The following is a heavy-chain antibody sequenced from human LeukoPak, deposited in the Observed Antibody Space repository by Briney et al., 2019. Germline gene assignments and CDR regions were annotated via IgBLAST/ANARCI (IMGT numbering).Heavy chain of an antibody. CDR1: GYTFTSYY. J-gene: IGHJ4*02. CDR3: ARDGPRIAALGEDFDY. D-gene: IGHD6-6*01. CDR2: INPSGGST. V-gene: IGHV1-46*01. Sequence: ASVKVSCKASGYTFTSYYMHWVRQAPGQGLEWMGIINPSGGSTSYAQKFQGRVTMTSDTSTSTVYMELSSLRSEDTAVYYCARDGPRIAALGEDFDYWGQGTLATVSS.